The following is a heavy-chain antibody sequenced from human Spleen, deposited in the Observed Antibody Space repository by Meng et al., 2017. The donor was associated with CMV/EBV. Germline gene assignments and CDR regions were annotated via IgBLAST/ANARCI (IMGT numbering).Heavy chain of an antibody. V-gene: IGHV4-39*01. J-gene: IGHJ4*02. CDR1: GGSISSSSYY. D-gene: IGHD3-3*01. CDR2: IYSSGST. CDR3: ARAEGYYDFWSGYNHYFDY. Sequence: SETLSLTCTVSGGSISSSSYYWGWIRQPPGKGLEWIGSIYSSGSTYDNPSLKSRVTIFEDTSKNQFSLKLISVTAADTAVYYCARAEGYYDFWSGYNHYFDYWGQGTLVTVSS.